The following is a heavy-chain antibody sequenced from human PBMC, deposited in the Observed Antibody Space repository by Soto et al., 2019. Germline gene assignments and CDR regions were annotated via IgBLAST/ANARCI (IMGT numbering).Heavy chain of an antibody. J-gene: IGHJ6*02. CDR3: ARGFVLCSSTSCYNYGMDV. Sequence: SETLSLTCAVSGGSISSSNWWSWVRQPPGKGLEWIGEIYHSGSTNYNPSLKSRVTISVDKSKNQFSLKLSSVTAADTAVYYCARGFVLCSSTSCYNYGMDVWGQGTTVTVSS. CDR1: GGSISSSNW. V-gene: IGHV4-4*02. CDR2: IYHSGST. D-gene: IGHD2-2*02.